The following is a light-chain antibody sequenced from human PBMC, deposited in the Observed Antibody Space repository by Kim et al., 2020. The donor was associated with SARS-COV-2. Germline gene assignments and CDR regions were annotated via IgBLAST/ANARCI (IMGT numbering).Light chain of an antibody. CDR1: QNIDNF. CDR2: AAS. CDR3: QQSYSTPRT. J-gene: IGKJ1*01. Sequence: DIQMTQPPSSLSASVGDRVTITCRASQNIDNFLNWYQQRPGKAPNLLIYAASSLQSGVPSRFSGSGSGTDFTLTIGSLQPEDFATYYCQQSYSTPRTFGQGTKVDIK. V-gene: IGKV1-39*01.